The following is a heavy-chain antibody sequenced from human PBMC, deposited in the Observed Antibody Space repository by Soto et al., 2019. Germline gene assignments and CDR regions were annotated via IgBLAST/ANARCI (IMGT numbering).Heavy chain of an antibody. J-gene: IGHJ5*02. CDR2: IIPSFGTA. Sequence: QVQLMQSGAEVKKPGSSVKVSCKASGGSFSYYAISWVRQAPGQGLEWVGGIIPSFGTAKYAQKFQGRVTITADGSTRTAYMELSSLRADDTAVYYCARSGEAYYDILTGYYKGSWSDPWGQGTLVTVSS. CDR1: GGSFSYYA. D-gene: IGHD3-9*01. V-gene: IGHV1-69*01. CDR3: ARSGEAYYDILTGYYKGSWSDP.